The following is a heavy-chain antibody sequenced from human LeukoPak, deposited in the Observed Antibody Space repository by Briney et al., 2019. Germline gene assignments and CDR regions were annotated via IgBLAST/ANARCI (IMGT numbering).Heavy chain of an antibody. CDR1: GGSFSGYY. Sequence: SETLSLTCAVYGGSFSGYYWSWIRQPPGKGLEWIGEINHSGSTNYNPSLKSRVTISVDTSKNQFSLKLSSVTAADTAVYYCARDYCSGGSCYPRYWGQGTLVTVSS. J-gene: IGHJ4*02. V-gene: IGHV4-34*01. CDR2: INHSGST. CDR3: ARDYCSGGSCYPRY. D-gene: IGHD2-15*01.